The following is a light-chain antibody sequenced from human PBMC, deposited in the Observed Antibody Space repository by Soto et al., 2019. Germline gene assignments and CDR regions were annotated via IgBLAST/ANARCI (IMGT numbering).Light chain of an antibody. J-gene: IGKJ5*01. Sequence: DIQMTQSPSTLSASVGDRVTITCRASQTISSWLAWYQQKPGKAPKVLIYKASTLESGVPPRFGGSGSGTEFTLTISSLQPDDFATYYCQQYDSYPITFGQGTRLEI. CDR1: QTISSW. V-gene: IGKV1-5*03. CDR2: KAS. CDR3: QQYDSYPIT.